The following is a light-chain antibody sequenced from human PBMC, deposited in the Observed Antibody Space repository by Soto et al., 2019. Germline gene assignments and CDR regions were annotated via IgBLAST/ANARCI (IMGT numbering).Light chain of an antibody. V-gene: IGKV1-39*01. J-gene: IGKJ1*01. CDR3: QQSYSTPRT. CDR1: QSISSY. CDR2: GAS. Sequence: DIQMTQSPSSLSASVGDSVTITCRASQSISSYVNWYQHKPGRAPKLLIHGASILQSGVPSRFSGSGSGTDFTLTISSLQPEDFATYYCQQSYSTPRTFGQGTKVEIK.